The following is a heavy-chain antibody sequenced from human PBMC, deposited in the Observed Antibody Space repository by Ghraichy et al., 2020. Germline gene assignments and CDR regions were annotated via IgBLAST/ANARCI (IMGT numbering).Heavy chain of an antibody. D-gene: IGHD3-9*01. V-gene: IGHV3-33*01. CDR1: GFTFSSYG. J-gene: IGHJ6*02. CDR3: ARWGFDWLLFAYYYYGMDV. CDR2: IWYDGSNK. Sequence: GGSLRLSCAASGFTFSSYGMHWVRQAPGKGLEWVAVIWYDGSNKYYADSVKGRFTISRDNSKNTLYLQMNSLRAEDTAVYYCARWGFDWLLFAYYYYGMDVWGQGTTVTVSS.